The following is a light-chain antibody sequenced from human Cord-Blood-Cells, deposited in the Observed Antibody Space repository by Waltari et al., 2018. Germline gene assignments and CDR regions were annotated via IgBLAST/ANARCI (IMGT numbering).Light chain of an antibody. CDR2: AAS. Sequence: DIQMTQSPSSLSASVGDRVTITCRASQSISSYLNWYQQKPGNAPKLLIYAASSLQSGVPSRFSGSGSGTDFTLTISSLQPEDVATYYCQQSYSTPRTFGQGTKVEIK. CDR1: QSISSY. CDR3: QQSYSTPRT. V-gene: IGKV1-39*01. J-gene: IGKJ1*01.